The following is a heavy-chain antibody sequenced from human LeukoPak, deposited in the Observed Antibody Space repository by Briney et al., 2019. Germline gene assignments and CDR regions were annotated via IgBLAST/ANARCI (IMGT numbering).Heavy chain of an antibody. CDR1: GCSISSGRYY. V-gene: IGHV4-61*02. Sequence: PSQTLSLTCTVSGCSISSGRYYWSWIRQPAGKGLELIGRIYTTGRTNYNPSLKSRITISVDTSKNKFSLKLSSVTAADTAVYYCARDYSPDYISYYYYYMDVWGKGTTVTVSS. J-gene: IGHJ6*03. CDR3: ARDYSPDYISYYYYYMDV. D-gene: IGHD4-11*01. CDR2: IYTTGRT.